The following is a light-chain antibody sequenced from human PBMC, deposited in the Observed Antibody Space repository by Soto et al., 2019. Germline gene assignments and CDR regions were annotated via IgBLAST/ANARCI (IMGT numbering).Light chain of an antibody. V-gene: IGLV2-14*03. CDR1: SSDVGAYNY. CDR3: SSYTSSSSVL. Sequence: QSALTQPASVSGSPGQSITISCSGTSSDVGAYNYVAWYQHHPGKAPKLMIFDVNNRPSGVSNRFSGSKSGNTASLTISGLQAEDEADYYCSSYTSSSSVLFGGGTKLIVL. J-gene: IGLJ2*01. CDR2: DVN.